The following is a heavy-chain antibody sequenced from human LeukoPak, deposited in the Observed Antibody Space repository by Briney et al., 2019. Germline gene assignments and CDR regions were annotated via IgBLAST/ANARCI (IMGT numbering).Heavy chain of an antibody. CDR2: IYRSGAT. V-gene: IGHV3-53*01. CDR1: GFTVSSNY. J-gene: IGHJ6*02. CDR3: AKVVSLGSGRRGSTRGADYYYGMDV. Sequence: GGSLRLSCAASGFTVSSNYMMWVRQAPAKGLEWVSDIYRSGATNYADSVKGRFTISRDTSKNTLYLQMNSLRAEDTAVYYCAKVVSLGSGRRGSTRGADYYYGMDVWGQGTTVTVSS. D-gene: IGHD3-10*01.